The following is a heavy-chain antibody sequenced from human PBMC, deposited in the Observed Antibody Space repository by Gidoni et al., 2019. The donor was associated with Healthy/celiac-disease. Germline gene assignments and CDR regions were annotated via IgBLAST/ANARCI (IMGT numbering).Heavy chain of an antibody. CDR1: GFTVSSNY. CDR2: IYSGGST. CDR3: ARDRDRRDYFDY. Sequence: EVQLVESGGGLIKPGGSLRLSCAASGFTVSSNYMSWVRQAPGKGLEWVSVIYSGGSTYYADSVKGRFTISRDNSKNTLYLQMNSLRAEDTAVYYCARDRDRRDYFDYWGQGTLVTVSS. J-gene: IGHJ4*02. V-gene: IGHV3-53*01.